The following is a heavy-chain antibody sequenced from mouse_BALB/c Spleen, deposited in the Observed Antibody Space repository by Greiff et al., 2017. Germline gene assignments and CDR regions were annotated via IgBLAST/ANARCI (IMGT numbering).Heavy chain of an antibody. Sequence: VQLQQPGAELVKPGASVKLSCKASGYTFTSYWMHWVKQRPGQGLEWIGEINPSNGRTNYNEKFKSKATLTVDKSSSTAYMQLSSLTSEDSAVYYCARRDFITTAQGYFDYGGQGTTLTVSS. D-gene: IGHD1-2*01. CDR1: GYTFTSYW. CDR2: INPSNGRT. J-gene: IGHJ2*01. CDR3: ARRDFITTAQGYFDY. V-gene: IGHV1S81*02.